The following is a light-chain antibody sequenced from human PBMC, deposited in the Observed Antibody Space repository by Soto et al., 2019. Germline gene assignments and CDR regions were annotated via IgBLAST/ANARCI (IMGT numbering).Light chain of an antibody. J-gene: IGKJ4*01. CDR1: QSVSSN. Sequence: EIVMTQSPATLSVFPGERATLSCRASQSVSSNLAWYQQKPGQAPTLLIYGASARATGIPARFSGSGSGTEFTLTISSLQSEDFAVYYCQQYNTWPLTFGGGTKVEIK. CDR3: QQYNTWPLT. V-gene: IGKV3-15*01. CDR2: GAS.